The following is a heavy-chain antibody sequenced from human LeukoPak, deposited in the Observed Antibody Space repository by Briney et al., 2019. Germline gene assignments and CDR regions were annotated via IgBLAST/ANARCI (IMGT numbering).Heavy chain of an antibody. J-gene: IGHJ4*02. CDR2: IKKDGRGK. CDR1: GFTFSNHW. Sequence: GGSLRLSCAASGFTFSNHWMSWVRQAPGKGGEWVANIKKDGRGKKYVDCVRGRFTISRDNAKNSLCLQMNSLRAEDTAVYYCARGLRWNDYWGQGTLVTVSS. V-gene: IGHV3-7*04. D-gene: IGHD4-23*01. CDR3: ARGLRWNDY.